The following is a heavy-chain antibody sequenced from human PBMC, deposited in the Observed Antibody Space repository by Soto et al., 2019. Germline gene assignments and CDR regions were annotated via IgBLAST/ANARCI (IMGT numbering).Heavy chain of an antibody. CDR2: INHSGNT. Sequence: SETLSLTCAASGGSIGTSAYYWGWIRQAPGKGLEWIGSINHSGNTYLSPSLKDRVTMSVDTSKNSFSLKLRSATAADTGLYYCSRRAPEGFDPWGQGTLVTVSS. V-gene: IGHV4-39*01. CDR1: GGSIGTSAYY. CDR3: SRRAPEGFDP. J-gene: IGHJ5*02.